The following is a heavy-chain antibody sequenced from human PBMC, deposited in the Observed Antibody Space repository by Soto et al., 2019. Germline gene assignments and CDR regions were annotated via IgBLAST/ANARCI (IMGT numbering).Heavy chain of an antibody. CDR1: GYTFTSYY. Sequence: ASVKVSCKASGYTFTSYYMHWVRQAPGQGLEWMGWISAYNGNTNYAQKLQGRVTMTTDTSTSTAYMELRSLRSDDTAVYYCGHSGYSYGYPLDYWGQGTLVTVSS. D-gene: IGHD5-18*01. J-gene: IGHJ4*02. CDR3: GHSGYSYGYPLDY. V-gene: IGHV1-18*04. CDR2: ISAYNGNT.